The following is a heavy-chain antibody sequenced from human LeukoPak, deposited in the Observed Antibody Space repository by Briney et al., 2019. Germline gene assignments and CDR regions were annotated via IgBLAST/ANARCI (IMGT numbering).Heavy chain of an antibody. Sequence: SETLSLSCTVSGNSIRGFYWGWIRQPPGKGLEWIGNINYSGITYYNPSLKSRVTISVDTSKNQFSLKLSSVTAADTAVYYCARLSRAGIIGPRTNFDCWGQGTLVTVSS. V-gene: IGHV4-39*01. CDR1: GNSIRGFY. CDR3: ARLSRAGIIGPRTNFDC. CDR2: INYSGIT. J-gene: IGHJ4*02. D-gene: IGHD1/OR15-1a*01.